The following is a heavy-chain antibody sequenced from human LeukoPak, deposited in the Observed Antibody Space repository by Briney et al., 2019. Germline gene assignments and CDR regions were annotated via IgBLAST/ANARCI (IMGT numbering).Heavy chain of an antibody. CDR3: ARAEYSSSWYYFDY. CDR1: GYTFTSYG. V-gene: IGHV1-18*01. CDR2: ISAYNGNT. J-gene: IGHJ4*02. D-gene: IGHD6-13*01. Sequence: GASVNVSCKASGYTFTSYGISWVRQAPGQGLEWMGWISAYNGNTNYAQKLQGRVTMTTDTSTSTAYMELSSLRSEDTAVYYCARAEYSSSWYYFDYWGQGTLVTVSS.